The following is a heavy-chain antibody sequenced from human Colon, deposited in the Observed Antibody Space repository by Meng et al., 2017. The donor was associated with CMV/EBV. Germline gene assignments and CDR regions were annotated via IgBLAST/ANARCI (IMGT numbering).Heavy chain of an antibody. V-gene: IGHV3-43*01. CDR2: ISWDGGST. J-gene: IGHJ4*02. Sequence: GESRKISGAASGFTFDDYTMHWVRQAPGKGLEWVSLISWDGGSTYYADSVKGRFTISRDNSKNSLYLQMNSLRTEDTALYYCAKDMFPYCGGDCNLGYWGQGTLVTVSS. CDR1: GFTFDDYT. D-gene: IGHD2-21*01. CDR3: AKDMFPYCGGDCNLGY.